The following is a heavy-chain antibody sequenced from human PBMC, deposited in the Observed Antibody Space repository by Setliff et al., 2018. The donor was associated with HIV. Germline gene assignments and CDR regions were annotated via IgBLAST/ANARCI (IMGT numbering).Heavy chain of an antibody. D-gene: IGHD2-15*01. CDR3: ARDAGGSVGNYYFDY. Sequence: SETLSLTCIVSGGSISSYYWSWIRQPPGKGLEWIGYIYYSGSTNYNPSLKNRVTISIDTSKKQFSLNRSSVTAADTAVYYCARDAGGSVGNYYFDYWGQGTLVTVSS. V-gene: IGHV4-59*01. J-gene: IGHJ4*02. CDR2: IYYSGST. CDR1: GGSISSYY.